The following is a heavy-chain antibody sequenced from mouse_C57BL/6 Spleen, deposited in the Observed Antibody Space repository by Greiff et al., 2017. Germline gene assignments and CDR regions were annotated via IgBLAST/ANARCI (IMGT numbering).Heavy chain of an antibody. CDR1: GYTFTSYW. J-gene: IGHJ3*01. Sequence: QVQLQQPGAELVRPGSSVKLSCKASGYTFTSYWLHWVKQRPIQGLEWIGNIDPSDSETHYNQKFKDKATLTVDKSSSTAYMQLSSLTSEDSAVYYCARWGYDYDFAYWGQGTLVTVSA. V-gene: IGHV1-52*01. D-gene: IGHD2-4*01. CDR2: IDPSDSET. CDR3: ARWGYDYDFAY.